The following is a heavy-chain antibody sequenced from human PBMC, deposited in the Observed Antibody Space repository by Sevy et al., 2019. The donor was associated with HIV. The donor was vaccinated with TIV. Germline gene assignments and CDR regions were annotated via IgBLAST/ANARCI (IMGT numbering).Heavy chain of an antibody. D-gene: IGHD6-13*01. CDR3: EAIATAGRDY. CDR2: ISGSSGST. CDR1: GFIFSSNV. V-gene: IGHV3-23*01. J-gene: IGHJ4*02. Sequence: GGSLRLSCAASGFIFSSNVMNWVRKAPGQGLGWVSTISGSSGSTYYEDSVKCRLTISRDNSKNTLDLQMNSLRAEDTAVYYGEAIATAGRDYWGQGTLVTVSS.